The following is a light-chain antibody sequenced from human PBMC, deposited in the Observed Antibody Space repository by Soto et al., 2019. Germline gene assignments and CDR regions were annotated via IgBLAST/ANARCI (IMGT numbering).Light chain of an antibody. CDR2: AAS. J-gene: IGKJ5*01. Sequence: DIQMTQSPSSVSASVGDRVTISCRASEDINSRLAWYQQKPGNAPKLLIYAASSLQSGVPSRFSGSGSGTDFTLTISSLQPEDFATYYCQQSYSTPTFGQGTRLEIK. CDR1: EDINSR. V-gene: IGKV1-12*01. CDR3: QQSYSTPT.